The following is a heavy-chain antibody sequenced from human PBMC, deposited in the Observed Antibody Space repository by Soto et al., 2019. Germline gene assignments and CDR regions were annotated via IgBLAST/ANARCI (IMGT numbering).Heavy chain of an antibody. CDR3: ARDRLGYYDSSGYYPGGY. V-gene: IGHV3-11*01. CDR2: ISSSGSTI. Sequence: LRLSFAASGFTFSDYYMSWIRQAPGKGLEWVSYISSSGSTIYYADSVKGRFTISRDNAKNSLYLQMNSLRAEDTAVYYCARDRLGYYDSSGYYPGGYWGQGTLVTVSS. D-gene: IGHD3-22*01. J-gene: IGHJ4*02. CDR1: GFTFSDYY.